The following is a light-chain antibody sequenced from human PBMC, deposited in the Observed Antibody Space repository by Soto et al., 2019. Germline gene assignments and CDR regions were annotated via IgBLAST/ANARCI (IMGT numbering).Light chain of an antibody. Sequence: EIVMTQSPDSLAVSLGERATINCKSSQSVLYSFNNKNYLAWYQQKPGQPPKLLIYWASTRESGVPDRFSGSGSGTDFTLTISGLQAEDVAVYYCQQYYTTRTFGQGTKVEIK. CDR2: WAS. CDR3: QQYYTTRT. J-gene: IGKJ1*01. CDR1: QSVLYSFNNKNY. V-gene: IGKV4-1*01.